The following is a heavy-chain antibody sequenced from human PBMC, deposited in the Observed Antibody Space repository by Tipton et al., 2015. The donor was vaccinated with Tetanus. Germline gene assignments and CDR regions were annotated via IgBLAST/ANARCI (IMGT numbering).Heavy chain of an antibody. D-gene: IGHD3-10*01. Sequence: GLVKPSQTLSLTCAISGDSVSSNSAAWNWIRQSPSRGLEWLARTYYRSRWYNDYALSVKSRITISPDTSKNQFSLQLNSVTPDDTAVYYCARDPLGDETIFDYCGQGTLVTVSS. J-gene: IGHJ4*02. V-gene: IGHV6-1*01. CDR1: GDSVSSNSAA. CDR3: ARDPLGDETIFDY. CDR2: TYYRSRWYN.